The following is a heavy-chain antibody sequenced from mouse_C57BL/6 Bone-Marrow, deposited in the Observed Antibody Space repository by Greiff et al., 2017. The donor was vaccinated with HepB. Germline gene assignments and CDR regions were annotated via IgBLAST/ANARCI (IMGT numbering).Heavy chain of an antibody. CDR1: GYAFSSSW. J-gene: IGHJ1*03. V-gene: IGHV1-82*01. CDR2: IYPGDGDT. CDR3: ARPYGSSPYWYFDV. D-gene: IGHD1-1*01. Sequence: VKLQESGPELVKPGASVKISCKASGYAFSSSWMNWVKQRPGKGLEWIGRIYPGDGDTNYNGKFKGKATLTADKSSSTAYMQLSSLTSEDSAVYFCARPYGSSPYWYFDVWGTGTTVTVSS.